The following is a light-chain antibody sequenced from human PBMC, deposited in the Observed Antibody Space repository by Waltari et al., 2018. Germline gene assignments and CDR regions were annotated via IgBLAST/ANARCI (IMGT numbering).Light chain of an antibody. CDR3: QQYSNYPYT. CDR1: QSISSW. Sequence: DIQMTQSPSTLSASVGDTVTITCRASQSISSWLAWYQPKPGKAPKLLIHKASTLESGVPSRFSGSGSGTEFTLTIDSLLPDDFATYYCQQYSNYPYTFGQGTKLEI. CDR2: KAS. V-gene: IGKV1-5*03. J-gene: IGKJ2*01.